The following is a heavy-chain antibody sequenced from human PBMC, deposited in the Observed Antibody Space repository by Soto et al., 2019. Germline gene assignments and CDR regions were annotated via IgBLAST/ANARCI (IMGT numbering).Heavy chain of an antibody. CDR3: ARERGQIDY. Sequence: QVQLVESGGGVVQPGRSLRLSCAASGFTFTSYGRQWVRQAPGKGLEWVAVIWHDGSNQYYADSVKGRFTISRDNSNNTLYLQLNSLRAEDTAVYYCARERGQIDYWGQGTLVTVSS. CDR1: GFTFTSYG. V-gene: IGHV3-33*01. CDR2: IWHDGSNQ. J-gene: IGHJ4*02.